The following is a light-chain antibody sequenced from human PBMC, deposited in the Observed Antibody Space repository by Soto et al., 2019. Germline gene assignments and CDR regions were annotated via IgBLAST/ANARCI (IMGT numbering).Light chain of an antibody. CDR2: DVS. J-gene: IGLJ3*02. CDR1: SSDVGGYNY. V-gene: IGLV2-11*01. CDR3: CSYAGIYTWV. Sequence: QSALTQPRSVSGSPGQSVTISCTGTSSDVGGYNYVSWYQQHPGKAPKLMIYDVSKRPSGVPDRFSGSKSGNTASLTISGLQAEDEADYYCCSYAGIYTWVFGGGTKLTVL.